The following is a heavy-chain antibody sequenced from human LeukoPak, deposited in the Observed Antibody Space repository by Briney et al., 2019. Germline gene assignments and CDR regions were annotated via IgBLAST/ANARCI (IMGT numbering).Heavy chain of an antibody. CDR3: AGLDYGDYLYYFDY. D-gene: IGHD4-17*01. Sequence: SETLSLTCTVSGGSISSYYWSWIRQPPGKGLEWIGYIYYSGSTNYNPSLKSRVTISVDTSKNQFSLKLSSVTAADTAVYYCAGLDYGDYLYYFDYWGQGTLVTVSS. J-gene: IGHJ4*02. CDR2: IYYSGST. CDR1: GGSISSYY. V-gene: IGHV4-59*08.